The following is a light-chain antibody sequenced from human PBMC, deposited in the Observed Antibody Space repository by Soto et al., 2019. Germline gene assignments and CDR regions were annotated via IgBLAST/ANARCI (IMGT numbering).Light chain of an antibody. V-gene: IGKV1-13*02. CDR1: QGISSA. J-gene: IGKJ4*01. CDR3: QQFKSYPVT. CDR2: DAS. Sequence: AIQLTQSPSSLSASVGDRVTITCRASQGISSALAWYQQKPGKPPKLLIYDASNLESGVPPRFSGSGSGTDFTLTISSLQPEDFATYYCQQFKSYPVTFGGGTKVETK.